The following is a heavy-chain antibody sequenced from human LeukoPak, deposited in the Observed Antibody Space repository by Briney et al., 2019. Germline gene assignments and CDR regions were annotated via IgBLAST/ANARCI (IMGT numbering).Heavy chain of an antibody. CDR1: GFTFSRYA. CDR3: AKALHERPFDF. Sequence: GGSLRLSCAASGFTFSRYAMNWVRQAPGKELEWVSSISGSGGNTYYADSVKGRFTISRDNSKNTLYLQMNSLRAEDTAIYYCAKALHERPFDFWGQGTLVAVSS. J-gene: IGHJ4*02. CDR2: ISGSGGNT. D-gene: IGHD6-25*01. V-gene: IGHV3-23*01.